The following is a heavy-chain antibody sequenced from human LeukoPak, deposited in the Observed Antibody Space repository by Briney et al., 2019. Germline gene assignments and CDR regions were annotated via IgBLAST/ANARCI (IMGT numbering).Heavy chain of an antibody. Sequence: GGSLRLSCAASGFTFSDYYMSWFRQALGKGLEWVSYISTSGSTIYYADSVKGRFTTSRDNAKNSLYLQMNSLRVEDTAVYYCARARWAAAGSYYFDYWGQGTLVTVSS. D-gene: IGHD6-13*01. CDR1: GFTFSDYY. J-gene: IGHJ4*02. V-gene: IGHV3-11*01. CDR2: ISTSGSTI. CDR3: ARARWAAAGSYYFDY.